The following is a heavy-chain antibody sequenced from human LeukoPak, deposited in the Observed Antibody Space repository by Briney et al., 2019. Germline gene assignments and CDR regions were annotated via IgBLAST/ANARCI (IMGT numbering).Heavy chain of an antibody. Sequence: ASVKVSCKASGGTFSSYTISWVRQAPGQGLEWMGRIIPILGIANYAQKFQGRVMITADKSTSTAYMELSSLRSEDTAVYYCARDLVGVVAPNWFDPWGQGTLVTVSS. D-gene: IGHD2-15*01. J-gene: IGHJ5*01. CDR2: IIPILGIA. CDR3: ARDLVGVVAPNWFDP. CDR1: GGTFSSYT. V-gene: IGHV1-69*02.